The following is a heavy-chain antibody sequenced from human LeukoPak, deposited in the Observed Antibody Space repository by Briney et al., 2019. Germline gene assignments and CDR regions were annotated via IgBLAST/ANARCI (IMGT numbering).Heavy chain of an antibody. J-gene: IGHJ4*02. V-gene: IGHV4-39*01. CDR2: FYSSGTT. Sequence: SETLSLTCTVSGGSISTSAYYWGWLRQPPGKGLDWIGSFYSSGTTYYNPSLKSRLTISVDTAKNQFSLNLSSVIAADTAVYYCARQSGGTYQDFDYWGRGILVTVSS. D-gene: IGHD1-26*01. CDR3: ARQSGGTYQDFDY. CDR1: GGSISTSAYY.